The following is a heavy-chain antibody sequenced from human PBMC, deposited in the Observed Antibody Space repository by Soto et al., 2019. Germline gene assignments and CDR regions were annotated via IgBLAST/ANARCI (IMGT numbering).Heavy chain of an antibody. V-gene: IGHV4-30-4*01. CDR3: ARANYYYKYFDY. Sequence: LSLACTFSVGSITSGDYYWSWIRQPPGKALEWIGYIYHSGSSYYSPSLKSLVTISVDTSKNQFSLSLGSVTAADTAVYYCARANYYYKYFDYWGQGTLVTVSS. CDR2: IYHSGSS. CDR1: VGSITSGDYY. D-gene: IGHD3-22*01. J-gene: IGHJ4*02.